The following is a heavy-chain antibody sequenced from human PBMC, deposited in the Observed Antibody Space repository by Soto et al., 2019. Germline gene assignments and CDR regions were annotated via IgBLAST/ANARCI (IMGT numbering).Heavy chain of an antibody. CDR3: ATSYGSGYRAFDY. CDR2: VNPILSMS. V-gene: IGHV1-69*02. D-gene: IGHD3-10*01. Sequence: QVQLVQSGAELKKPGSSVKVSCKASGDTFSFYTINWVRQAPGLGLVWMGRVNPILSMSNYAQKFQGRVTMTADKSTSTAYMERRSLRSEDTAFYYCATSYGSGYRAFDYWGQGALVTVSS. J-gene: IGHJ4*02. CDR1: GDTFSFYT.